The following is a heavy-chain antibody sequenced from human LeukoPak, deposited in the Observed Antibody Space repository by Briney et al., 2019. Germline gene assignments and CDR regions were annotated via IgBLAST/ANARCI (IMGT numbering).Heavy chain of an antibody. Sequence: GGSLRLSCAASAFTFSSFALHWVRQAPGKGLEWVAVIAYDGSYKYYADSVKGRFTISRDNSKNTLYLQMNSLRAEDTAVYYCARDGACSSTSCYFGDAFDIWGQGTMVTVSS. V-gene: IGHV3-30*04. CDR1: AFTFSSFA. CDR2: IAYDGSYK. J-gene: IGHJ3*02. CDR3: ARDGACSSTSCYFGDAFDI. D-gene: IGHD2-2*01.